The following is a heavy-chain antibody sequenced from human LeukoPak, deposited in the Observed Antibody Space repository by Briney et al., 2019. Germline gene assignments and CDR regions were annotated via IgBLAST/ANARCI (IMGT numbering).Heavy chain of an antibody. Sequence: GGSLRLSCAASGFTFSDYYMSWIRQAPGKGLEWVSYISSSGSTIYYAASVKGRFTISRDNAKNSLYLQMNSLRAEDTAVYYCARGAIYCSGGSCYSLPFDYWGQGTLVTVSS. CDR2: ISSSGSTI. CDR3: ARGAIYCSGGSCYSLPFDY. J-gene: IGHJ4*02. D-gene: IGHD2-15*01. CDR1: GFTFSDYY. V-gene: IGHV3-11*01.